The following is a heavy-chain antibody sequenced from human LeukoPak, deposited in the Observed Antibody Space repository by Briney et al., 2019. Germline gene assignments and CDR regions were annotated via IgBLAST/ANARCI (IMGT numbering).Heavy chain of an antibody. V-gene: IGHV4-59*12. CDR1: GGSISSYY. CDR3: AGMRGY. J-gene: IGHJ4*02. Sequence: PSETLSLTCTVSGGSISSYYWSWIRQPPGKGLEWIGYIYYSGSTNYNPSLKSRVTISVDTSKNQFSLKLSSVTAADTAVYYCAGMRGYWGQGTLVTVSS. D-gene: IGHD2-8*01. CDR2: IYYSGST.